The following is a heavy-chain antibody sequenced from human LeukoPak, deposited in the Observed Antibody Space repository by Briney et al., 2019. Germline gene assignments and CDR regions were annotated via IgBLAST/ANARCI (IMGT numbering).Heavy chain of an antibody. V-gene: IGHV4-61*02. CDR1: GGSISSGSYY. CDR2: IYTSGST. Sequence: SQTLSLTCTVSGGSISSGSYYWSWIRQPAGKGLEWIGRIYTSGSTNYNPSLKSRVTISVDTSKDQFSLKLSSVTAADTAVYYCARGPPMGDYWGQGTLVTVSS. CDR3: ARGPPMGDY. D-gene: IGHD3-10*01. J-gene: IGHJ4*02.